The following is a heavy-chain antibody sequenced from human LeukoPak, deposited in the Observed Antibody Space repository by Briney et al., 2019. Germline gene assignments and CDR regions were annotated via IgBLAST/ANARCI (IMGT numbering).Heavy chain of an antibody. V-gene: IGHV4-39*01. CDR3: AGTYYDFWSGYPTGRFDY. CDR1: GGSISSSSYY. CDR2: IYYSGST. D-gene: IGHD3-3*01. Sequence: SETLSLTCTVSGGSISSSSYYWGWIRQPPGKGLEWIGSIYYSGSTYYNPSLKSRVIISVDTSKNQFSLKLSSVTAADTAVYYCAGTYYDFWSGYPTGRFDYWGQGTLVTVSS. J-gene: IGHJ4*02.